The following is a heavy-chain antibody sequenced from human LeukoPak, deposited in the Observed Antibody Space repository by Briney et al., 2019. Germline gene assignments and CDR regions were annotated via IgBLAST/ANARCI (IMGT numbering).Heavy chain of an antibody. CDR3: AREGGKRGYSGYEGYFDY. V-gene: IGHV1-18*01. CDR2: ISAYNGNT. Sequence: GASVKVSCKASGYTFTSYGISWVRQAPGQGLEWMGWISAYNGNTNYAQKLQGRVTMTTDTSTSTAYMELRSLRSEDTAVYYCAREGGKRGYSGYEGYFDYWGQGTLVTVSS. J-gene: IGHJ4*02. CDR1: GYTFTSYG. D-gene: IGHD5-12*01.